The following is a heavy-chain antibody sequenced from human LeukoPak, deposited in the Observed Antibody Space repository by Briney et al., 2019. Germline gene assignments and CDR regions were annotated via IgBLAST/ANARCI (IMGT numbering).Heavy chain of an antibody. J-gene: IGHJ5*02. V-gene: IGHV4-61*02. CDR2: IYTSGST. CDR3: ARDFGRRRGNWFDP. CDR1: GGSISSGSYY. D-gene: IGHD3/OR15-3a*01. Sequence: SETLSLTCTVSGGSISSGSYYWSWIRQPAGKGLEWIGRIYTSGSTNYNPSLKGRVTISVDTSKNQFSLKLSSVTAADTAVYYCARDFGRRRGNWFDPWGQGTLVTVSS.